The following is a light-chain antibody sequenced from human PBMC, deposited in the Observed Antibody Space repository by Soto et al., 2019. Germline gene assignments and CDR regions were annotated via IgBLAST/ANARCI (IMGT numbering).Light chain of an antibody. J-gene: IGLJ1*01. V-gene: IGLV1-44*01. CDR2: SNN. Sequence: QSVLTQPPSASGTPGQRVTISCSGSSSNIGSNTVNWYQQLPGTAPKLLIYSNNQRPSGVPDRFSGSKSGTSASLAISGLQSEDEADYYCAARDDSLNGYNYVFGTGTKVTVL. CDR1: SSNIGSNT. CDR3: AARDDSLNGYNYV.